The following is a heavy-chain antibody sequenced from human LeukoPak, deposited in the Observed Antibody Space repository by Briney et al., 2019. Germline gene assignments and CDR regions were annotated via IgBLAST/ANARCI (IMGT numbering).Heavy chain of an antibody. J-gene: IGHJ4*02. V-gene: IGHV1-69*13. Sequence: GASVKVSCKASGGTFSRYAISWVRQAPGQGLEWIGGITPMFGTANYAQKFQGRVTITADESTRTAYMELRSLKSEDTAVYYCARDAAIHDSHAYYYLWWGQGTLVTVSS. D-gene: IGHD3-22*01. CDR1: GGTFSRYA. CDR2: ITPMFGTA. CDR3: ARDAAIHDSHAYYYLW.